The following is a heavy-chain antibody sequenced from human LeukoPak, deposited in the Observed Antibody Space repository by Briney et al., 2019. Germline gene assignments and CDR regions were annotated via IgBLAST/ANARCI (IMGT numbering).Heavy chain of an antibody. CDR3: ARDGKSSSWYGYYYGMDV. V-gene: IGHV3-72*01. Sequence: PGGSLRLSCAASGFTFSDHYMAWVRQAPGKGLEWVGRTRNKANSYTTEYAASVKGRFTISRDDSKNSLYLQMNSLKTEDTAVYYCARDGKSSSWYGYYYGMDVWGQGTTVTVSS. D-gene: IGHD6-13*01. CDR2: TRNKANSYTT. CDR1: GFTFSDHY. J-gene: IGHJ6*02.